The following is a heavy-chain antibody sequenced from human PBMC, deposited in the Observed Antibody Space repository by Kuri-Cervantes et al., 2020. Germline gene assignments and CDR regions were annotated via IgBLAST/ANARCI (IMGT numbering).Heavy chain of an antibody. CDR1: GFTFSSYA. J-gene: IGHJ4*02. V-gene: IGHV3-30*04. D-gene: IGHD3-22*01. CDR3: AKERYPYYYDSSGYYYFDY. Sequence: GGSLRLSCAASGFTFSSYAMYWVRQAPGKGLEWVAVISYDGSNKYYADSVKGRFTISRDNSKNTLYLQMNSLRAEDTAVYYCAKERYPYYYDSSGYYYFDYWGQGTLVTVSS. CDR2: ISYDGSNK.